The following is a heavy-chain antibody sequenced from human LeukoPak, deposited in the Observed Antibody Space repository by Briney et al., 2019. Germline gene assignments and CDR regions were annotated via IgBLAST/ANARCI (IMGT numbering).Heavy chain of an antibody. J-gene: IGHJ4*02. V-gene: IGHV3-48*03. CDR3: ARIGGSQLDY. CDR2: ISSSGNTI. CDR1: GFTVSSYE. Sequence: PGGSLRLSCVASGFTVSSYEMNWVRQAPGKGLDWVSYISSSGNTIYYADSVKGRFTISRDYAKNSLYLQMNSLRAEDTAVYYCARIGGSQLDYWGQGTLVTVSS. D-gene: IGHD1-26*01.